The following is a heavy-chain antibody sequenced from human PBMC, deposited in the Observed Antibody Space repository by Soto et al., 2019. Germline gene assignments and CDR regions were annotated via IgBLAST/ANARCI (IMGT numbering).Heavy chain of an antibody. V-gene: IGHV3-33*01. J-gene: IGHJ5*02. CDR3: ARDTNWFDP. CDR2: IWYDGSNK. Sequence: QVQLVESGGGVVQPGRSLRLSCAASGFTFSSYGMHWVRQAPGKGLEWVAVIWYDGSNKYYADSVKGRFTISRDNSKNTLYLQMNSLSAEDPAVYYCARDTNWFDPWGQGTLVTVSS. CDR1: GFTFSSYG.